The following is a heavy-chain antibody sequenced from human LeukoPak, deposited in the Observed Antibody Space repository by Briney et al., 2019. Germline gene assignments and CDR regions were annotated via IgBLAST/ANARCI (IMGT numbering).Heavy chain of an antibody. V-gene: IGHV3-23*01. CDR3: ARCMVLSQGWCNWFDP. CDR2: IRIDGGGT. D-gene: IGHD6-13*01. J-gene: IGHJ5*02. Sequence: QPGGCLRLSCAASVFALTTYAMTCVPHAPARGLECGSSIRIDGGGTYYADSVKGRFTIPRDNSENTLHLQMNNLRVEDTARYFCARCMVLSQGWCNWFDPWGQGTLVTVSS. CDR1: VFALTTYA.